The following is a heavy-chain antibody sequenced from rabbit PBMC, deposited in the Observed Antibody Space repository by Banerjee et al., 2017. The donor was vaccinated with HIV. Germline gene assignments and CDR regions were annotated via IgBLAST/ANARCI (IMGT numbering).Heavy chain of an antibody. CDR2: IYASSSGTT. D-gene: IGHD1-1*01. CDR1: GFSFSSSYY. CDR3: AREDATSSGSRYYYGMDL. J-gene: IGHJ6*01. Sequence: QSLEESGGDLVKPGASLTLTCTASGFSFSSSYYMCWVRQAPGKGLELIACIYASSSGTTYYASWAKGRFTISKTSSTTVTLQMTSLTAADTATYFCAREDATSSGSRYYYGMDLWGQGTLVTVS. V-gene: IGHV1S40*01.